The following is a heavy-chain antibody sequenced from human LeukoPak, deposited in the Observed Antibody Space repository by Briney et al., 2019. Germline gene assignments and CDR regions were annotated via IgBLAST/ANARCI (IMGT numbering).Heavy chain of an antibody. CDR3: ARRRVLLWFGELPFDY. J-gene: IGHJ4*02. Sequence: SEPLSLTCAVYGGSFSGYYWSWIRQPPGKGLEWIGEINHSGSTNYNPSLKSRVTISVDTSKNQFSLKLSSVTAADTAVYYCARRRVLLWFGELPFDYWGQGTLVTVSS. D-gene: IGHD3-10*01. V-gene: IGHV4-34*01. CDR2: INHSGST. CDR1: GGSFSGYY.